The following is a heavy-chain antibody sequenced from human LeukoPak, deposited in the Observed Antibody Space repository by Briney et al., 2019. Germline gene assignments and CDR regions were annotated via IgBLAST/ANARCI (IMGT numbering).Heavy chain of an antibody. CDR2: ISGSGGST. CDR3: AKDHSYCGGDCYSYFFDY. Sequence: GGSLRLSCAASGFIFGSYAMGWVRQAPGKGLEWVSGISGSGGSTYYADSVKGRFTISRDNSKNTLYLQMNSLRAEDTAVYYCAKDHSYCGGDCYSYFFDYWGQGTLVTVSS. CDR1: GFIFGSYA. V-gene: IGHV3-23*01. D-gene: IGHD2-21*02. J-gene: IGHJ4*02.